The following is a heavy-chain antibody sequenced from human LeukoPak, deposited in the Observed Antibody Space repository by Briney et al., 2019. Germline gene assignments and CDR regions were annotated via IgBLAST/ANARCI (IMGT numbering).Heavy chain of an antibody. D-gene: IGHD4-23*01. Sequence: PGGSLRLSCAASGFTVSSNYMSWVRQAPGKGLEWVSVIYSGGSTYYADSVKGRFNISRDNSEHTLYLQMNSLRAEDTAVYYCARASGNPIYYYGMDVWGQGTTVTVSS. CDR3: ARASGNPIYYYGMDV. CDR1: GFTVSSNY. CDR2: IYSGGST. V-gene: IGHV3-66*01. J-gene: IGHJ6*02.